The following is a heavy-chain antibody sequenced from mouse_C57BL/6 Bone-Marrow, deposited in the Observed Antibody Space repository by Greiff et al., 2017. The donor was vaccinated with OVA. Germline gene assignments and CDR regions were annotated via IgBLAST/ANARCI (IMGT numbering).Heavy chain of an antibody. Sequence: QVQLQQSGAELVRPGTSVKMSCKASGYTFTNYWIGWAKQRPGHGLEWIGDIYPGGGYTNYNEKFKGKAKLTADKSSSTAYMQFSSLTSEDSAIYYCARCDYDGGYAMDYWGQGTSVTVSS. CDR1: GYTFTNYW. V-gene: IGHV1-63*01. J-gene: IGHJ4*01. CDR3: ARCDYDGGYAMDY. CDR2: IYPGGGYT. D-gene: IGHD2-4*01.